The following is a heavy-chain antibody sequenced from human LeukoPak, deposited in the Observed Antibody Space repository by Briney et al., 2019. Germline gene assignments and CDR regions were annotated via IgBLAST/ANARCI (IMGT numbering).Heavy chain of an antibody. D-gene: IGHD1/OR15-1a*01. V-gene: IGHV3-11*05. CDR3: ARGGFGSSEPNNVAFGI. Sequence: GGSLRLSCAASGFTFSDYYMSWIRQAPGKGLEWVSYFCSRSSYTNYADSVKGRFTISRDNGKNSVFLQMNSLRAEDTAVYYCARGGFGSSEPNNVAFGIWGQGTMVTVSS. CDR1: GFTFSDYY. CDR2: FCSRSSYT. J-gene: IGHJ3*02.